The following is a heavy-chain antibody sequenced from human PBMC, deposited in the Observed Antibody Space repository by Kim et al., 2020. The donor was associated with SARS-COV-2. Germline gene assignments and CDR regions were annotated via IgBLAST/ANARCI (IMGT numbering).Heavy chain of an antibody. CDR3: ARDCGHPYDYYYGMDV. J-gene: IGHJ6*02. V-gene: IGHV4-59*01. D-gene: IGHD2-21*01. CDR1: GGSISSYY. Sequence: SETLSLTCTVSGGSISSYYWSWIRQPPGKGLEWIGYIYYSGSTNYNPSLKSRVTISVDTSKNQFSLKLSSVTAADTAVYYCARDCGHPYDYYYGMDVWGQGTTVTVSS. CDR2: IYYSGST.